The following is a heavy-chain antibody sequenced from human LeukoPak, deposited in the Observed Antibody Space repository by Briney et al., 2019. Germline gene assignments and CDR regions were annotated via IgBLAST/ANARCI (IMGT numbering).Heavy chain of an antibody. V-gene: IGHV1-46*01. Sequence: ASVKVSCKAPGYTFTSYYMHWVRQAPGQGLEWMGIINPSGGSTSYAQKFQGRVTMTRDTSTSTVYMELSSLRSEDTAVYYCARGAMIVVVITQLPDYWGQGTLVTVSS. D-gene: IGHD3-22*01. CDR1: GYTFTSYY. CDR2: INPSGGST. CDR3: ARGAMIVVVITQLPDY. J-gene: IGHJ4*02.